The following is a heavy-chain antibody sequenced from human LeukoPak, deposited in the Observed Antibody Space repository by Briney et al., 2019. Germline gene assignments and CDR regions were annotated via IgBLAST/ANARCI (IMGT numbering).Heavy chain of an antibody. CDR2: ISYDGSNK. V-gene: IGHV3-30*01. Sequence: PGGSLRLSCAASGSTFSSYAMHWVRQAPGKGLEWVAVISYDGSNKYYADSVKGRFTISRDNSKDTLYLQMNSLRAEDTAVYYCARGPIYYWGQGTLVTVSS. J-gene: IGHJ4*02. CDR1: GSTFSSYA. CDR3: ARGPIYY.